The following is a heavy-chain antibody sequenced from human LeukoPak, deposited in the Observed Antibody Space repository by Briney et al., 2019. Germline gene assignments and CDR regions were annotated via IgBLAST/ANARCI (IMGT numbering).Heavy chain of an antibody. CDR1: GYTFTSYA. D-gene: IGHD6-13*01. CDR2: INAGNGNT. J-gene: IGHJ4*02. V-gene: IGHV1-3*01. Sequence: GASVNVSCKASGYTFTSYAMHWVRQAPGQRLEWMGWINAGNGNTKYSQKFQGRVTITRDTSASTAYMELSSLRSEDTAVYYCARGVAAAGFFDYWGQGTLVTVSS. CDR3: ARGVAAAGFFDY.